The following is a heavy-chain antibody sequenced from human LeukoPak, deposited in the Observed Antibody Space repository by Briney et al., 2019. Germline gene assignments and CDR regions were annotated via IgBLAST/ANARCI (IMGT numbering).Heavy chain of an antibody. CDR2: IYYSGST. V-gene: IGHV4-30-4*01. CDR3: AREADYSGSYYFDP. J-gene: IGHJ5*02. CDR1: GGSISSGDYY. Sequence: KTSETLSLTCTVSGGSISSGDYYWSWIRQPPGKGLEWIGYIYYSGSTYYNPSLKSRVTISVDTSKNQFSLKLSSVTAADTAVYYCAREADYSGSYYFDPWGQGTLVTVSS. D-gene: IGHD1-26*01.